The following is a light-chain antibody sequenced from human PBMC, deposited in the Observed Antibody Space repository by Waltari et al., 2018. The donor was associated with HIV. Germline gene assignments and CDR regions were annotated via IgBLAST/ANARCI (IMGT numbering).Light chain of an antibody. Sequence: HSALTQPRSVSGPPGQSVTISCTGTSSDVGGYNYVSWYQQHPGKAPKLMIYDVSKRPSGVPDRFSGSKSGNTASLTISGLQSEDEADYYCCSYAGSYTLVFGGGTKLTVL. V-gene: IGLV2-11*01. CDR2: DVS. CDR1: SSDVGGYNY. J-gene: IGLJ2*01. CDR3: CSYAGSYTLV.